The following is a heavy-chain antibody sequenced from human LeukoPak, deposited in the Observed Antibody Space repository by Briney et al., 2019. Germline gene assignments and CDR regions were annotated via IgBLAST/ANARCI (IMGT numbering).Heavy chain of an antibody. Sequence: GSLRLSCTASGLTFGDYAMSWVRQAPGKGLEWVGFIRSKAYGGTTEYAASVKGRFTISRDDSKSIAYLQMNSLKTEDTAVYYCTRDPYDFWSGYWAPYFDYWGQGTLVTVSS. CDR3: TRDPYDFWSGYWAPYFDY. V-gene: IGHV3-49*04. J-gene: IGHJ4*02. CDR1: GLTFGDYA. CDR2: IRSKAYGGTT. D-gene: IGHD3-3*01.